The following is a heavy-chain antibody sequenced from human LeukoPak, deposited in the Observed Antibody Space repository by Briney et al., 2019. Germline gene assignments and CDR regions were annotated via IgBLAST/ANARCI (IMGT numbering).Heavy chain of an antibody. D-gene: IGHD3-16*01. J-gene: IGHJ6*03. CDR2: ISSSSSYI. CDR3: ARDQGGYYYYYMDV. CDR1: GGSISSYY. V-gene: IGHV3-21*01. Sequence: ETLSLTCTVSGGSISSYYWSWVRQAPGKGLEWVSSISSSSSYIYYADSVKGRFTISRDNAKNSLYLQMNSLRAEDTAVYYCARDQGGYYYYYMDVWGKGTTVTVSS.